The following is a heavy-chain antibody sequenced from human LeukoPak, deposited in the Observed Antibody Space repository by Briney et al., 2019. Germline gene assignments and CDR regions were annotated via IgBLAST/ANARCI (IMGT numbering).Heavy chain of an antibody. D-gene: IGHD2-8*01. CDR1: GFTFSSYA. Sequence: GGSLRLSCAASGFTFSSYAMSWVRQAPGKGLEWVSAISGSGGYTYHADSVKGRFTISRDNSKNTLYLQMNSLRAEDTAIYYCAKGRQTNSPYDYWGQGTLVTVSS. CDR2: ISGSGGYT. V-gene: IGHV3-23*01. CDR3: AKGRQTNSPYDY. J-gene: IGHJ4*02.